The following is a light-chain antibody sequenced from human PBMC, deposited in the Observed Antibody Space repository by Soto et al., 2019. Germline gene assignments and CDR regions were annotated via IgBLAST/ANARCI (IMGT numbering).Light chain of an antibody. V-gene: IGKV1-5*01. CDR2: GAS. CDR1: QSISSW. Sequence: DIHMTQSPSTLSASVGDRVTIACRASQSISSWLAWYQQKPGKAPKLLIYGASSLESGVASRFIGSGSGTEFALTISSLQPDDFATYYCQQYNSYLWTFGQGTKVDIK. J-gene: IGKJ1*01. CDR3: QQYNSYLWT.